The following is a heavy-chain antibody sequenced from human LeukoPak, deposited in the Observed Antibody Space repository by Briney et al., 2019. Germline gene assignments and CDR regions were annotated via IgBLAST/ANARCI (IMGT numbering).Heavy chain of an antibody. D-gene: IGHD3-10*01. CDR1: GYSFTSYY. V-gene: IGHV1-46*01. Sequence: ASVKVSCKASGYSFTSYYMHWVRQAPGQGLEWMGIINPNGGSTSYAQKFQGRVTMTRDTSTSTVYMELSSLRSEDTAVYYCAREGYYGSGSYYNYYYYYYMDVWGKGTTVTISS. J-gene: IGHJ6*03. CDR2: INPNGGST. CDR3: AREGYYGSGSYYNYYYYYYMDV.